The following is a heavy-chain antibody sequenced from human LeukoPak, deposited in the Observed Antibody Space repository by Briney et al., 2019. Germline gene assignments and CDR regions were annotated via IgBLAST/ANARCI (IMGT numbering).Heavy chain of an antibody. V-gene: IGHV1-18*01. Sequence: ASVKVSCKASGYTFTSSGISWVRRAHGQGLEWMGWVSTYSGNTNYAQKFQGRVTMTRDTSTNTAYTELKNLRPDDTAIYYCARDLGYCSFGFGLGNCNRKWFDPWGQGTLVSVSS. CDR2: VSTYSGNT. CDR3: ARDLGYCSFGFGLGNCNRKWFDP. D-gene: IGHD2-2*03. CDR1: GYTFTSSG. J-gene: IGHJ5*02.